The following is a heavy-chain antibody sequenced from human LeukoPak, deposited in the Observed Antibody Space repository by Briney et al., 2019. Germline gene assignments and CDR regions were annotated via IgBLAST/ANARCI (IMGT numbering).Heavy chain of an antibody. D-gene: IGHD2-2*01. J-gene: IGHJ4*02. CDR1: GFTFSSYA. Sequence: GGSLRLSCAASGFTFSSYAMSWVRQAPGKGLEWVSAISGSGDSTYYADSVKGRFTISRDSSKNTLYLQMKSLRAEDTAVYYCAKLSGDCSSTGCYPYWGQGTLVTVSS. V-gene: IGHV3-23*01. CDR2: ISGSGDST. CDR3: AKLSGDCSSTGCYPY.